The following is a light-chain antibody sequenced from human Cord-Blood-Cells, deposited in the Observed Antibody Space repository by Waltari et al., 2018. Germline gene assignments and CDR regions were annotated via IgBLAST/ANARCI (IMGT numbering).Light chain of an antibody. Sequence: QSALTQPASVSGSPGQSITISCTGTSSDVGGYNYVSWYQQHPGKAPKLMIYDVSNRPSGVSNRVSGSKSGNTASLTISGLQAEDEADYYCSSYTSSSTYVFGTETKVTVL. CDR2: DVS. CDR1: SSDVGGYNY. CDR3: SSYTSSSTYV. V-gene: IGLV2-14*01. J-gene: IGLJ1*01.